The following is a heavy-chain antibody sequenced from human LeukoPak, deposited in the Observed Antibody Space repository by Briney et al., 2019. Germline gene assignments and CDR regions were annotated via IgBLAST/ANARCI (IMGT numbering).Heavy chain of an antibody. D-gene: IGHD2-8*01. CDR3: ARQYEDDAFDI. Sequence: ASVKVSCKASGGTFSSYAISWVRQAPGQGLEWMGGIIPIFGTASYAQKFQGRVTITADESTSTAYMELSSLRSEDTAVYYCARQYEDDAFDIWGQGTMVTVSS. CDR2: IIPIFGTA. J-gene: IGHJ3*02. CDR1: GGTFSSYA. V-gene: IGHV1-69*13.